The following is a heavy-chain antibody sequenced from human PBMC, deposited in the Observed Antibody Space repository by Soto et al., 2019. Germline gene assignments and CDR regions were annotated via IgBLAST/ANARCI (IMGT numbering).Heavy chain of an antibody. CDR3: AKGSSGWIPFDY. CDR1: GFTFSSYS. D-gene: IGHD6-19*01. CDR2: ISSSSSYI. V-gene: IGHV3-21*04. Sequence: EVQLVESGGGLVKPGGSLRLSCAASGFTFSSYSMNWVRQAPGKGLEWVSSISSSSSYIYYADSVKGRFTISRDNAKNSLYLQMNSLRAEDTALYYCAKGSSGWIPFDYWGQGTLVTVSS. J-gene: IGHJ4*02.